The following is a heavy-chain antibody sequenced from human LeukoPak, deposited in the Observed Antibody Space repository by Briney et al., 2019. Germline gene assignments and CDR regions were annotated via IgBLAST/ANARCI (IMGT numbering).Heavy chain of an antibody. CDR1: GLTFSSYA. V-gene: IGHV3-48*03. J-gene: IGHJ4*02. Sequence: GGSLRLSCAASGLTFSSYAMNWVRQAPGKGLEWVSYISSSGSTIYYADSVKGRFTISRDNAKNSLYLQMNSLRAEDTAVYYCARDYGGSSPFDYWGQGTLVTVSS. CDR3: ARDYGGSSPFDY. D-gene: IGHD4-23*01. CDR2: ISSSGSTI.